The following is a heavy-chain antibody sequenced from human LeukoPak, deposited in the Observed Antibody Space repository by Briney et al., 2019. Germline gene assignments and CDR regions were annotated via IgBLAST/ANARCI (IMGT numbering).Heavy chain of an antibody. CDR2: ISSSSSYI. Sequence: PGGSLRLSCAASGFTFSSYSMNWVRQAPGKGLEWVSSISSSSSYIYYADSVEGRFTISRDNAKNSLYLQMDSLRAEDTAVYYCARDGVVGAIDYWGQGTLVTVSS. CDR3: ARDGVVGAIDY. V-gene: IGHV3-21*01. D-gene: IGHD1-26*01. CDR1: GFTFSSYS. J-gene: IGHJ4*02.